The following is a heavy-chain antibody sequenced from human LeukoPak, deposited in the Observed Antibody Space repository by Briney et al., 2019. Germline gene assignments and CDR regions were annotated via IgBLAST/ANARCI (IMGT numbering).Heavy chain of an antibody. CDR2: IYYSGST. Sequence: SETLSLTCTVSGGSISSYYWGWIRQPPGKGLEWIGSIYYSGSTYYNPSLKSRVTISVDTSKNQFSLKLSSVTAADTAVYYCARRSIAAAGPFDPWGQGTLVTVSS. CDR3: ARRSIAAAGPFDP. J-gene: IGHJ5*02. D-gene: IGHD6-13*01. CDR1: GGSISSYY. V-gene: IGHV4-39*01.